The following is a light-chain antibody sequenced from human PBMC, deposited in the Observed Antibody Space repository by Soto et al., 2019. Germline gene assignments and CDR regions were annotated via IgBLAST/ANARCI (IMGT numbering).Light chain of an antibody. CDR3: SSYTSSDTVL. J-gene: IGLJ2*01. CDR2: EVR. V-gene: IGLV2-14*01. CDR1: SSDVGGYNY. Sequence: QSALTQPASVSGSPGQSITISCTGTSSDVGGYNYVSWYQQHPGKAPKLMIYEVRNRPSGVSNRFSGSKSGNTASLTISGLQAEDEADYYCSSYTSSDTVLFGGGTKLTVL.